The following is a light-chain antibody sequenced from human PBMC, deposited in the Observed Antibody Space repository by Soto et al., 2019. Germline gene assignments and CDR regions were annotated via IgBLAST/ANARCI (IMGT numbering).Light chain of an antibody. CDR3: QQSYSTPRT. CDR1: QSISSY. J-gene: IGKJ1*01. CDR2: AAS. Sequence: SQMTQSQSSLSASVGDRVTITCRASQSISSYLNWYQQKPGKAPKLLIYAASSLQSGVPSRFSGSGSGTDFTLTISSLQPEDFATYYCQQSYSTPRTFGQRTKVDIK. V-gene: IGKV1-39*01.